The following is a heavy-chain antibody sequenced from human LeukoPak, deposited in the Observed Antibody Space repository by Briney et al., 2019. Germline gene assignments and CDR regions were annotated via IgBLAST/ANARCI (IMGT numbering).Heavy chain of an antibody. CDR1: GFTFTGYW. V-gene: IGHV3-74*01. Sequence: GVSLRLSCAASGFTFTGYWMHCVRQAPGKGLVGVSRINTDGSSTAYADSVKGRFTITRDTAKNTAYLQMNSLRAEDTAVYYCARDLSAWDDSSAYFDYWGQGTLVTVSS. J-gene: IGHJ4*02. CDR3: ARDLSAWDDSSAYFDY. D-gene: IGHD3-22*01. CDR2: INTDGSST.